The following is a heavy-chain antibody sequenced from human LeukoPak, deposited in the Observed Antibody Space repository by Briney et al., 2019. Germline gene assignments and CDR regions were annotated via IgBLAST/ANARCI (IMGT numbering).Heavy chain of an antibody. Sequence: SQTLSLTCTVSGGSISSGDYYWSWIRQPPGKGLEWIGYIYYRGSTNYTNYNPSLKSRVTVSVDTSKNQFSLKLSSVTAADTAVYSCARHPPDYSNPVDYWGQGTLVTVSS. V-gene: IGHV4-61*08. CDR2: IYYRGSTNYT. J-gene: IGHJ4*02. CDR3: ARHPPDYSNPVDY. CDR1: GGSISSGDYY. D-gene: IGHD4-11*01.